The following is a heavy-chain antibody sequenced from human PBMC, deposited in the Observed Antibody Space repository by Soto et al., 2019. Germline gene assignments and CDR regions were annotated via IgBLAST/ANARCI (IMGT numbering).Heavy chain of an antibody. Sequence: QVQLVESGGGVVQPGRSLRLSCAASGFTFSSYGMHWVRQAPGKGLEWVAVIWYDGSNKYYADSVKGRFTISRDNSKNTLYLQMNSLRAEDTAVYYCARDLRGNYYYYYRMDVWGQGTTVTVSS. CDR3: ARDLRGNYYYYYRMDV. CDR2: IWYDGSNK. V-gene: IGHV3-33*01. J-gene: IGHJ6*02. CDR1: GFTFSSYG. D-gene: IGHD3-16*01.